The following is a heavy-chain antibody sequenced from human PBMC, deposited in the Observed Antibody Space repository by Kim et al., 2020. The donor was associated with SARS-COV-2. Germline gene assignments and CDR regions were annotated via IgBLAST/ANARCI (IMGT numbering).Heavy chain of an antibody. CDR2: IYYSGST. V-gene: IGHV4-59*08. Sequence: SETLSLTCTVSGGSISSYYWSWIRQPPGKGLEWIGYIYYSGSTNYNPSLKSRVTISVDTSKNQFSLKLSSVTAADTAVYYCARHVSIAAAGSDAFDIWGQGTMVTVSS. D-gene: IGHD6-13*01. CDR1: GGSISSYY. J-gene: IGHJ3*02. CDR3: ARHVSIAAAGSDAFDI.